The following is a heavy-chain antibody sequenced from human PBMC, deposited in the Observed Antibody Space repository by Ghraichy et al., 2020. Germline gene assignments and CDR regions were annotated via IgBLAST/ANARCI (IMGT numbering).Heavy chain of an antibody. J-gene: IGHJ4*02. D-gene: IGHD3-22*01. CDR2: IYYSGST. CDR1: GGSISSSSYY. CDR3: ARRLGYYDSSGTLYDY. Sequence: SETLSLTCTVSGGSISSSSYYWGWIRQPPGKGLEWIGSIYYSGSTYYNPSLKSRVTISVDTSKNQFSLKLSSVTAADTAVYYCARRLGYYDSSGTLYDYWGQGTLVTVSS. V-gene: IGHV4-39*01.